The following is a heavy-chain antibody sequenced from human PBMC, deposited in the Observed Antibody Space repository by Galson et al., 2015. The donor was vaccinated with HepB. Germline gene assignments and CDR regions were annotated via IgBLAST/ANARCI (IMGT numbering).Heavy chain of an antibody. D-gene: IGHD4-17*01. V-gene: IGHV6-1*01. CDR2: TYFRSQWRI. Sequence: CAISGDSVTSNSAVWNWIRQSPSRGLEWLGRTYFRSQWRIDYSVSVKSRITINADTSQNQFSLHLNSMTPEDTAVYYCARVADADYGDHTYFDSWGQGILVTVSS. CDR3: ARVADADYGDHTYFDS. CDR1: GDSVTSNSAV. J-gene: IGHJ4*02.